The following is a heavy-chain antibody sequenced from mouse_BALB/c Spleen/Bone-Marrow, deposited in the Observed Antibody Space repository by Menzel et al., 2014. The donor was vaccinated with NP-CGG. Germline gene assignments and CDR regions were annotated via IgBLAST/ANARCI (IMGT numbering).Heavy chain of an antibody. CDR1: GFTFSSYI. V-gene: IGHV5-12-2*01. J-gene: IGHJ4*01. D-gene: IGHD2-1*01. CDR2: ISNGGGST. CDR3: ARQGVYYGKTYYAMDY. Sequence: EVQLQQSGGGLVQPGGSLKISCAASGFTFSSYIMSWVRQTPEKRLEWVAYISNGGGSTYYPDTVKGRFTISRDNAKNPLYLQMISLKSEDTAMYYCARQGVYYGKTYYAMDYWGQGTSVTVSS.